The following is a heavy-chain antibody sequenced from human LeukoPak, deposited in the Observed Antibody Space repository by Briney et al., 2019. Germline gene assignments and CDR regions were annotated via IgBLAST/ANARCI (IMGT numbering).Heavy chain of an antibody. CDR2: ISGRGDIT. CDR1: GFTFSSYA. D-gene: IGHD6-13*01. V-gene: IGHV3-23*01. Sequence: GGSLRLSCAASGFTFSSYAMGWVRQAPGKGLEWVSVISGRGDITFYANSVKGRFTISRDNSKNTLYLQMNSLRAEDTAVFYCAKGSAAGYYFDYWGQGTLVTLSS. J-gene: IGHJ4*02. CDR3: AKGSAAGYYFDY.